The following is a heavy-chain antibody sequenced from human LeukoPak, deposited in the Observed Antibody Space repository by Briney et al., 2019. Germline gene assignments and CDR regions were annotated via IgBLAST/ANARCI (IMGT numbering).Heavy chain of an antibody. Sequence: GASVTVSFTASGYTFTIYGITWVRQAPGQGLEWMGWISAYNGNTNYAQKFQGRVTMTTDTSTSTAYMELSSLRSEDTAVYYCARDNDSRDPPHFDYWGQGTLVTVSS. J-gene: IGHJ4*02. CDR1: GYTFTIYG. D-gene: IGHD3-16*01. V-gene: IGHV1-18*01. CDR2: ISAYNGNT. CDR3: ARDNDSRDPPHFDY.